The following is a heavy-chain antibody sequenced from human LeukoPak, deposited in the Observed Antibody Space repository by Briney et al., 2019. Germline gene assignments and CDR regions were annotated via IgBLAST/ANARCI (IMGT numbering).Heavy chain of an antibody. Sequence: GGSLRLSCAASGFTFSSYAVSWVRQAPGKGLEWASAISISGGSTYYADSVKGRFTFSRDNSKNTLYLQMNSLRAEDSAVYYCAKVASALTMYDAFDVWGQGTVVTVSS. CDR1: GFTFSSYA. V-gene: IGHV3-23*01. CDR2: ISISGGST. CDR3: AKVASALTMYDAFDV. D-gene: IGHD4/OR15-4a*01. J-gene: IGHJ3*01.